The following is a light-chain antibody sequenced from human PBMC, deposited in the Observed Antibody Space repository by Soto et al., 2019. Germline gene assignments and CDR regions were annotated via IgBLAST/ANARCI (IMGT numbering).Light chain of an antibody. Sequence: DIVMTQSPDSLALSLGERATINCKSSRSVFASSFNKYHIAWYQHKPGQPPRLLVYWASSREAGVPDRFSARGSGTDFPLTVNGLQDEDVATYYCQQYYDPPTFGQGTKVEIK. CDR3: QQYYDPPT. CDR2: WAS. CDR1: RSVFASSFNKYH. V-gene: IGKV4-1*01. J-gene: IGKJ1*01.